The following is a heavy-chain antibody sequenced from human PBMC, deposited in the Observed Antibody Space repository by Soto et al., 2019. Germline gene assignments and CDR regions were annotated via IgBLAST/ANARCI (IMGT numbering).Heavy chain of an antibody. D-gene: IGHD2-2*02. CDR3: GKKGFGTIPGLVDA. CDR1: GGFIGSYH. Sequence: QVPVQESGPGLVKPSETLSLTCTVSGGFIGSYHWSWFRLPPGKGLEWIGYAYSNGGTSYNPSLKGGSASSMDAPRTQFAGKVISVTAGDTPVYYGGKKGFGTIPGLVDAGGEGTTVAFSS. V-gene: IGHV4-59*12. J-gene: IGHJ6*04. CDR2: AYSNGGT.